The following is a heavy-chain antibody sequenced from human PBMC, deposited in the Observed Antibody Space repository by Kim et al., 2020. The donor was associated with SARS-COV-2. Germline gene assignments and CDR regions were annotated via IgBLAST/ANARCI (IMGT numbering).Heavy chain of an antibody. J-gene: IGHJ5*02. V-gene: IGHV1-18*01. Sequence: ASVKVSCKASGYTFTSYGISWVRQAPGQGLEWMGWISAYNGNTNYAQKLQGRGTMTTDTSTSTAYMELRSLRSDDTAVYYCARDREVLWFGELLSPNSNPYWFDPWGQGTLVTVSS. CDR3: ARDREVLWFGELLSPNSNPYWFDP. D-gene: IGHD3-10*01. CDR1: GYTFTSYG. CDR2: ISAYNGNT.